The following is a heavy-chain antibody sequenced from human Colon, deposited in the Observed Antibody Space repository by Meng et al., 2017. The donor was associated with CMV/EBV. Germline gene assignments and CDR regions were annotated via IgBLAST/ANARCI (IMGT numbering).Heavy chain of an antibody. CDR3: TSVRYTTIDF. J-gene: IGHJ4*02. CDR1: GFAFGDYA. D-gene: IGHD3-16*02. V-gene: IGHV3-49*04. Sequence: GGSLRLSCIASGFAFGDYAMNWVRQAPGKGLEWVGFIRSKIYGKTTHYAASVQGRFTISRDDSKSIAYLQMNRLQTEDTAVYFCTSVRYTTIDFWGQGTLVTVSS. CDR2: IRSKIYGKTT.